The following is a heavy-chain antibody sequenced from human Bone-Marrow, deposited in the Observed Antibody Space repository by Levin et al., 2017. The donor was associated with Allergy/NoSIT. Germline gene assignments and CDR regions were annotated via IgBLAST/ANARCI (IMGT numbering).Heavy chain of an antibody. CDR3: ARGGSSGWYEAFDI. V-gene: IGHV3-48*01. J-gene: IGHJ3*02. D-gene: IGHD6-19*01. CDR1: GFTFSSYS. CDR2: ISSSSSTI. Sequence: PGGSLRLSCAASGFTFSSYSMNWVRQAPGKGLEWVSYISSSSSTIYYADSVKGRFTISRDNAKNSLYLQMNSLRAEDTAVYYCARGGSSGWYEAFDIWGQGTMVTVSS.